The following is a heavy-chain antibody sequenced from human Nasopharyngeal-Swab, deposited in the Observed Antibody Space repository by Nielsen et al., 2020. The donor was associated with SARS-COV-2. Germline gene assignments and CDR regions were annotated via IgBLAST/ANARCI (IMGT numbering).Heavy chain of an antibody. CDR3: AKGALTDPFYYYYYMDV. CDR1: GFTFSSYA. V-gene: IGHV3-23*01. Sequence: GGSLRLSCAASGFTFSSYAMSWVRQAPGKGLEWVSAISGSGGSTYSADSVKGRFTISRDNSKNTLYLQMNSLRAEDTAVYYCAKGALTDPFYYYYYMDVWGKGTTVTVSS. D-gene: IGHD1-14*01. J-gene: IGHJ6*03. CDR2: ISGSGGST.